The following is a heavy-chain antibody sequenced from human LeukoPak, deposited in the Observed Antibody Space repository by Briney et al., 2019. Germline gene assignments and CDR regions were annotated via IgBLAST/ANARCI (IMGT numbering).Heavy chain of an antibody. CDR3: ARDRPGGSSLDY. CDR1: GGSISSGGYY. V-gene: IGHV4-30-2*01. J-gene: IGHJ4*02. Sequence: PSQTLSLTCTVSGGSISSGGYYWSWIRQPPGKGLEWIGYIYHSGSTYYNPSLKSRVTISVDRSKNQFSLKLSSVTAADTAVYYCARDRPGGSSLDYWGQGTLVTVSS. D-gene: IGHD6-13*01. CDR2: IYHSGST.